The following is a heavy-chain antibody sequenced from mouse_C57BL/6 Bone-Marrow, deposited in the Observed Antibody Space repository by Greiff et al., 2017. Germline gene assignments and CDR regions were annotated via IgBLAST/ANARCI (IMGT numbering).Heavy chain of an antibody. CDR1: GYTFTSYW. V-gene: IGHV1-64*01. Sequence: VQLQQPGAELVKPGASVKLSCKASGYTFTSYWMHWVKQRPGTGLEWIGMIHPNSGSTNYNEKFKSKATLTVDKSSSTAYMQLSSLTSEDSAVYSCASIYYYGSSDYWGQGTTLTVSS. CDR2: IHPNSGST. J-gene: IGHJ2*01. D-gene: IGHD1-1*01. CDR3: ASIYYYGSSDY.